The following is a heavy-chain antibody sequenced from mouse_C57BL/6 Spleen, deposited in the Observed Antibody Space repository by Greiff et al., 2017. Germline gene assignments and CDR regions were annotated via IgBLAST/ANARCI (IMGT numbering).Heavy chain of an antibody. J-gene: IGHJ1*03. CDR3: ARFYVYDGYFDV. Sequence: VQLQQPGAELVKPGASVKMSCKASGYTFTSYWITWVKQRPGQGLEWIGDIYPGSGSTNYNEKFKSKATLTVDTSSSTAYMQLSSLTSEDSAVYYCARFYVYDGYFDVWGTGTTVTVSS. V-gene: IGHV1-55*01. D-gene: IGHD2-2*01. CDR1: GYTFTSYW. CDR2: IYPGSGST.